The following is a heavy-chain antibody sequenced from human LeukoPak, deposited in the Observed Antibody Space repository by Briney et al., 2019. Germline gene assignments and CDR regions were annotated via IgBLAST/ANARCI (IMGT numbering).Heavy chain of an antibody. V-gene: IGHV4-4*07. CDR2: IYTSGTT. CDR3: ARVLYSSSWIRGDYYYYMDV. CDR1: GDSISGWF. Sequence: SETLSLTCSVSGDSISGWFWTWIRQPAGKGLEWIGRIYTSGTTNYNPSLKSRVTMSVDTSRNQFSLSLTSVTAADTAVYYCARVLYSSSWIRGDYYYYMDVWGKGTTVTVSS. J-gene: IGHJ6*03. D-gene: IGHD6-13*01.